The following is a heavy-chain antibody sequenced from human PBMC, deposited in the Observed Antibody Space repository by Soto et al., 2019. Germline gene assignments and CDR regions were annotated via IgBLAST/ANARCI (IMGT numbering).Heavy chain of an antibody. V-gene: IGHV3-64D*06. CDR1: GFTFSSYA. CDR2: ISSNGGST. Sequence: WGSLRLSCSASGFTFSSYAMHWVRQAPGKGLEYVSAISSNGGSTYYADSVKGRFTISRDNSENTLYLQMSSLRAEDTAVYYCVKDPSWYYDSSGYTDYWGQGTLVTVSS. J-gene: IGHJ4*02. CDR3: VKDPSWYYDSSGYTDY. D-gene: IGHD3-22*01.